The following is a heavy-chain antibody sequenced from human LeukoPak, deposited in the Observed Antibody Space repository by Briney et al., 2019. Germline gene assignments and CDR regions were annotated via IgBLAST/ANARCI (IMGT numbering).Heavy chain of an antibody. Sequence: GALRLSCGGSGFTFRDYYLGWVRQAPGKGLEGISYISASGGTKYYGGSWKGRFPLSRGNAKNSLYLQINSLKTDHTAVCVCARGWAKGEASPRTPYFDNWGQRTLVTVST. CDR2: ISASGGTK. J-gene: IGHJ4*02. CDR3: ARGWAKGEASPRTPYFDN. V-gene: IGHV3-11*04. CDR1: GFTFRDYY. D-gene: IGHD1-26*01.